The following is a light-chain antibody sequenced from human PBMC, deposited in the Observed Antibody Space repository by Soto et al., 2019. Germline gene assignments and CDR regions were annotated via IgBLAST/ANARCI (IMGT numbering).Light chain of an antibody. Sequence: QSVLTQPASVSGSPGQSIAISCTGTSSDVGGYNHVSWYQQHPGKAPKLMIHEVSNRPSGVSDRFSGSKSGNTASLTISGLQADDEADYYCSSHTSYSTRVFGTGTQLTVL. CDR3: SSHTSYSTRV. J-gene: IGLJ1*01. V-gene: IGLV2-14*01. CDR1: SSDVGGYNH. CDR2: EVS.